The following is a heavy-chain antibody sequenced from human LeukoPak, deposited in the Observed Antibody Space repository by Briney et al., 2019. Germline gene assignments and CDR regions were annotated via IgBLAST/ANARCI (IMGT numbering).Heavy chain of an antibody. CDR1: GGSISSHY. V-gene: IGHV4-59*11. D-gene: IGHD4-17*01. CDR3: ARNQDYGSYYYYYMDV. Sequence: PSETLSLTCTVSGGSISSHYWSWIRQPPGKGLEWIGYIYYSGSTKYNTSLKSRVTISVDTSKNQFSLKLSSVTAADTAVYYCARNQDYGSYYYYYMDVWGKGTTVTVSS. CDR2: IYYSGST. J-gene: IGHJ6*03.